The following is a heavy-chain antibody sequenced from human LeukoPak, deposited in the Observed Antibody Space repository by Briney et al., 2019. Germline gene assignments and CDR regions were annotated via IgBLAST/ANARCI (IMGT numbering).Heavy chain of an antibody. J-gene: IGHJ4*02. Sequence: GASVKVSCKASGCTFTSYAMNWVRQAPGQGLEWMGRIIPILGIANYAQKFQGRVTITADKSTSTAYMELSSLRSEDTAVYYCARDKYSSSWYCDYWGQGTLVTVSS. CDR2: IIPILGIA. CDR3: ARDKYSSSWYCDY. V-gene: IGHV1-69*04. D-gene: IGHD6-13*01. CDR1: GCTFTSYA.